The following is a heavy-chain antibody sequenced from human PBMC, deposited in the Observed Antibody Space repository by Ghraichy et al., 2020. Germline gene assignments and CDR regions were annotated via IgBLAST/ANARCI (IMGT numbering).Heavy chain of an antibody. CDR2: IKEDGSEK. J-gene: IGHJ4*02. V-gene: IGHV3-7*03. CDR3: AREYYDSTGSPED. D-gene: IGHD3-22*01. CDR1: GFTFSGYW. Sequence: GGSLRLSCVASGFTFSGYWMSWVRQAPGKGLEWVANIKEDGSEKYYVDSVKGRFTISRDNAKNSLYLQMNSLRAEDTAVYYCAREYYDSTGSPEDWGQGTLVTVSS.